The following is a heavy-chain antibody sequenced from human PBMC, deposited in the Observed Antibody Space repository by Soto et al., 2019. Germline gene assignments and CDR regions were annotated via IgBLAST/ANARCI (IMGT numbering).Heavy chain of an antibody. CDR1: GGTFSSYA. CDR2: IIPIFGTA. V-gene: IGHV1-69*13. J-gene: IGHJ4*02. CDR3: AREVRYCSGGSCYYYFDY. Sequence: SVKVSCKASGGTFSSYAISWVRQAPGQGLEWMGGIIPIFGTANYAQKFQGRVTITADESTSTAYMELSSLRSEDTAVYYCAREVRYCSGGSCYYYFDYWGQGTLVTVSS. D-gene: IGHD2-15*01.